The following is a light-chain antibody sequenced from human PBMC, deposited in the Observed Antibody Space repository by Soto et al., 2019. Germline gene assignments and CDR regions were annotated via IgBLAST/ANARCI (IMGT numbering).Light chain of an antibody. J-gene: IGKJ4*01. Sequence: DIVMTQSPLSLPVTPGAPASISCRSSQILLHSNGYTYLDWYLQKPGQSPQLLIYLGSNRASGVPDRFSGSESGTEFTLKISRVEAEDVGVYYCMPALQSPGTFCGGTPVQIK. V-gene: IGKV2-28*01. CDR2: LGS. CDR3: MPALQSPGT. CDR1: QILLHSNGYTY.